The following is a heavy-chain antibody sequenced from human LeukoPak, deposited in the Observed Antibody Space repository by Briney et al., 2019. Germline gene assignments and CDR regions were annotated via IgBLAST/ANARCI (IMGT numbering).Heavy chain of an antibody. D-gene: IGHD3-16*01. CDR2: IYYSGST. J-gene: IGHJ5*02. V-gene: IGHV4-59*11. Sequence: SETLSLTCAVSGGSISSHYWSWIRQPPGKGLEWIGYIYYSGSTNYNPSLKSRVTISVDTSKNQFSLKLSSVTAADTAVYYCAREWGDWFDPWGQGTLVTVSS. CDR1: GGSISSHY. CDR3: AREWGDWFDP.